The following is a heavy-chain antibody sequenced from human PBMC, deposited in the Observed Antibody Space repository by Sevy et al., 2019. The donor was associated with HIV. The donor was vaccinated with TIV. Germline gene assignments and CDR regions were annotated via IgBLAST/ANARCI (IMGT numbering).Heavy chain of an antibody. J-gene: IGHJ4*02. V-gene: IGHV1-69*04. D-gene: IGHD1-26*01. Sequence: ASVKVSCKASGHTFSSFAITWVRQALGQGFEWMGTIIPTEGVEEYAPIFQGRVTITADISTTTAYMDLTSLRSDDTAVDYCATDGGSVQAEGHWGQGTLVTVSS. CDR3: ATDGGSVQAEGH. CDR1: GHTFSSFA. CDR2: IIPTEGVE.